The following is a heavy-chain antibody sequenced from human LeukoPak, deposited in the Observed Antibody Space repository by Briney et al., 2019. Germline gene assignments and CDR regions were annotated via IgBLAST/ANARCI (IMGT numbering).Heavy chain of an antibody. CDR2: ISYDGSNE. CDR1: GFTFSSYG. J-gene: IGHJ4*02. CDR3: VKDGPRYFDWLSLEHYFDY. V-gene: IGHV3-30*18. Sequence: LPGRSLRLSCAASGFTFSSYGMHWVRQAPGKGLEWVAVISYDGSNEYHADSVKGRFTISRDNSNNTLYLQMNSLRAEDTAVYYCVKDGPRYFDWLSLEHYFDYWGQGTPVTVSS. D-gene: IGHD3-9*01.